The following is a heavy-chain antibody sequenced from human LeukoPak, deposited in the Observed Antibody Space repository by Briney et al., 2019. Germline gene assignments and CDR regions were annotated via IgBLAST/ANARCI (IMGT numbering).Heavy chain of an antibody. CDR1: GGSFSGYY. Sequence: SETLSLTCAVYGGSFSGYYWSWIRQPPGKGLEWIGEINHSGSTNYNPSLKSRVTISVDTSKNQFSLKLSSVTAADTAVYYCTVGEPFLEWLNYMDVWGKGTTVTVSS. V-gene: IGHV4-34*01. CDR2: INHSGST. D-gene: IGHD3-3*01. J-gene: IGHJ6*03. CDR3: TVGEPFLEWLNYMDV.